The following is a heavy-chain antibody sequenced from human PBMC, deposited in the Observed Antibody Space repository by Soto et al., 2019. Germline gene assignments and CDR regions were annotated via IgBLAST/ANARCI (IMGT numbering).Heavy chain of an antibody. V-gene: IGHV4-61*01. CDR2: IYYSGST. CDR1: GGSVSSGSYY. CDR3: ARDPRPFCSGGSCYGGYYYYYGMDV. D-gene: IGHD2-15*01. J-gene: IGHJ6*02. Sequence: SETLSLTCTVSGGSVSSGSYYWSWIRQPPGKGLEWIGYIYYSGSTNYNPSLKSRVTISVDTSKDQFSLKLSSVTAADTAVYYCARDPRPFCSGGSCYGGYYYYYGMDVWGQGTTVTVSS.